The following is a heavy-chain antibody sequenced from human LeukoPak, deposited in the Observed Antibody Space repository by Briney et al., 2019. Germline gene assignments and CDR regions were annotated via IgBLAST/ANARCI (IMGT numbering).Heavy chain of an antibody. CDR2: ITRSSTTI. V-gene: IGHV3-48*04. J-gene: IGHJ4*02. Sequence: GGSLRLSCAASGFNFSIYSMNWVRQAPGKGLEWVSYITRSSTTIYYADSVKGRFTISRDNAKNSLYLQMNSLRAEDTAVYYCATYGSGSYYKIFDYWGQGTLVTVSS. CDR1: GFNFSIYS. D-gene: IGHD3-10*01. CDR3: ATYGSGSYYKIFDY.